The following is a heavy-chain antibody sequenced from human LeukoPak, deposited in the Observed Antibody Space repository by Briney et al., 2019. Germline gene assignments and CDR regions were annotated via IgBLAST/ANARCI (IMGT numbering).Heavy chain of an antibody. V-gene: IGHV6-1*01. Sequence: SQTLSLTCAISGDSVSSNSAAWNWIRHSPSRGLEWLGRTYYRSKWYNDYAGSVKSRITIKPDPSMNQFSLQLNSMTPEDTAVYYCARRHERVAVAHESGYYYYMDVWGKGTTVTVSS. CDR2: TYYRSKWYN. CDR3: ARRHERVAVAHESGYYYYMDV. CDR1: GDSVSSNSAA. D-gene: IGHD6-19*01. J-gene: IGHJ6*03.